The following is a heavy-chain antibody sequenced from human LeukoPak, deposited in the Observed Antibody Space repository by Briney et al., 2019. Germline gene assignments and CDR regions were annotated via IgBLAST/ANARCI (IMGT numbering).Heavy chain of an antibody. CDR2: ISSSSSYT. CDR1: GFTFSDYY. V-gene: IGHV3-11*03. Sequence: GGSLRLSCAASGFTFSDYYMSWIRQAPGKGLEWVSYISSSSSYTNYADSVKGRFTISRDNAKNSLYLQMNRLRAEDTAVYYCARSPGGWELPDYWGQGTLVTVSS. J-gene: IGHJ4*02. D-gene: IGHD1-26*01. CDR3: ARSPGGWELPDY.